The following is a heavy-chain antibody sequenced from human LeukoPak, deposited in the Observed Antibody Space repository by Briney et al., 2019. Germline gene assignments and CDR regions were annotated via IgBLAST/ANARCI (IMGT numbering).Heavy chain of an antibody. CDR2: ISGSGGST. Sequence: GGSLRLSCAASGFTFSSYAMSWVRQAPGKGLEWVSAISGSGGSTYYADSVKGRFTISRGNSKNTLYLQMNSLRAEDTAVYYCAKAFSSGWYIPFDYWGQGTLVTVSS. CDR3: AKAFSSGWYIPFDY. D-gene: IGHD6-19*01. V-gene: IGHV3-23*01. J-gene: IGHJ4*02. CDR1: GFTFSSYA.